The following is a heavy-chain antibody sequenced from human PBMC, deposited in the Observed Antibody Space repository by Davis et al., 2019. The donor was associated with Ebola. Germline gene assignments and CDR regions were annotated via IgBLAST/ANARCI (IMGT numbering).Heavy chain of an antibody. J-gene: IGHJ4*02. D-gene: IGHD3-16*01. V-gene: IGHV3-23*01. Sequence: GESLKISCAASGFTFSSYAMSWVRQAPGKGLEWVSAISGSGGSTYYADSVKGRFTISRDNSKKTLYLQMNSLRDEDTAVYYCASGVLGAIDYWGQGTLVTVSS. CDR3: ASGVLGAIDY. CDR2: ISGSGGST. CDR1: GFTFSSYA.